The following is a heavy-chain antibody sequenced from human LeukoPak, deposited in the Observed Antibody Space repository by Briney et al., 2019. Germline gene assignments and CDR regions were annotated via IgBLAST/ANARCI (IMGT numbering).Heavy chain of an antibody. J-gene: IGHJ4*02. CDR3: ARSITIFGVVTD. CDR1: GGSISSSSYY. D-gene: IGHD3-3*01. V-gene: IGHV4-39*07. CDR2: IYYSGST. Sequence: PSETLSLTCTVSGGSISSSSYYWGWIRQPPGKGLKWIGSIYYSGSTYYNPSLKSRVTISVDTSKNQFSLKLSSVTAADTAVYYCARSITIFGVVTDWGQGTLVTVSS.